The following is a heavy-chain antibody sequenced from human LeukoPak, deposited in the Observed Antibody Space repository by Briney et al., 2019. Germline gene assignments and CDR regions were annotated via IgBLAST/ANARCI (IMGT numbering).Heavy chain of an antibody. CDR1: GFTFSNYW. Sequence: GGSLRLSCVASGFTFSNYWMHWVRQAPEKGLVWISRINGDESTTDYADSVKGRFTIPRDNAKNTLYLQMNTLGAEDTSLYYCARGFRWGFDYWGQGILVTVSS. V-gene: IGHV3-74*01. J-gene: IGHJ4*02. D-gene: IGHD4-23*01. CDR2: INGDESTT. CDR3: ARGFRWGFDY.